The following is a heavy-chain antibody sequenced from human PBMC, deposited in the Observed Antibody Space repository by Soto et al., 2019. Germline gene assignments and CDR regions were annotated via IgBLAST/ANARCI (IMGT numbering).Heavy chain of an antibody. V-gene: IGHV4-39*02. CDR1: GGSISTSSYY. J-gene: IGHJ4*02. CDR3: ARDRVGSFDY. Sequence: PSETLSLTCTVAGGSISTSSYYWGWFRQPPGKGLEWIGSIYYSGSTYYNPSLKSRVTIYVDTSKNQFSLKLNSVTAADTAVYYCARDRVGSFDYWGQGTLVNVS. CDR2: IYYSGST. D-gene: IGHD1-26*01.